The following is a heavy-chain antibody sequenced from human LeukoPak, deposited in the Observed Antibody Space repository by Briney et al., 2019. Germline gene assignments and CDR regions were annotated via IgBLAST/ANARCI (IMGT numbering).Heavy chain of an antibody. CDR3: AKASASDSSGYYSAFDY. Sequence: AGGSLRLSCAASGFTFSSYGMHWVRQAPGKGLEWVAVIWYGGSNKYYADSVKGRFTISRDNSKNTLYLQMNSLRAEDTAVYYCAKASASDSSGYYSAFDYWGQGTLVTVSS. D-gene: IGHD3-22*01. CDR1: GFTFSSYG. V-gene: IGHV3-30*02. J-gene: IGHJ4*02. CDR2: IWYGGSNK.